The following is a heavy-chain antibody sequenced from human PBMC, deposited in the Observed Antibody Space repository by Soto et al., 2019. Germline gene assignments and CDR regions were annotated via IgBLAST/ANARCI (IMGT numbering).Heavy chain of an antibody. CDR1: GGSISSYY. CDR3: ARHYPIGNNRTYFDY. D-gene: IGHD1-1*01. Sequence: SETLSLTCSVSGGSISSYYWGWIRQPPGKGLEWIGYISYTGSTDYSPSLKSRVTISVDTSKNQFSLKVRSVTAADTAIYFCARHYPIGNNRTYFDYWGRGTLGTVSS. CDR2: ISYTGST. V-gene: IGHV4-59*08. J-gene: IGHJ4*02.